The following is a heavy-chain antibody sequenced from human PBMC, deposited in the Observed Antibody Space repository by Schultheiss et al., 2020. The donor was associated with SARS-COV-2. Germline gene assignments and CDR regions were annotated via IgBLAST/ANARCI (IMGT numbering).Heavy chain of an antibody. CDR2: IYNTDGT. J-gene: IGHJ6*02. CDR1: GFTFSSYA. V-gene: IGHV3-47*02. Sequence: GGSLRLSCAASGFTFSSYAMHWVRQAPGKGLEWVSVIYNTDGTYYADSVRGRFTISRDNAKKSLYLQMNSLIAEDMAVYYCARDRLIGWYVNGMDVWGQGTTVTVSS. CDR3: ARDRLIGWYVNGMDV. D-gene: IGHD6-19*01.